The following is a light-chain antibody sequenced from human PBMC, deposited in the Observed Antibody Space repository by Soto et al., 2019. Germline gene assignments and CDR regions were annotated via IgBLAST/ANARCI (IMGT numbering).Light chain of an antibody. J-gene: IGLJ1*01. V-gene: IGLV2-11*01. CDR3: CSYVGRNTYV. Sequence: QSVLTQPRSASGSPGQSITISCTGTSSDVGSYNYVSWYQQHPAKAPKLIIFDVSKRPSGVPNRFSGSKSGNTASLTISGLRAEDEADYYCCSYVGRNTYVFGTGTKVTVL. CDR2: DVS. CDR1: SSDVGSYNY.